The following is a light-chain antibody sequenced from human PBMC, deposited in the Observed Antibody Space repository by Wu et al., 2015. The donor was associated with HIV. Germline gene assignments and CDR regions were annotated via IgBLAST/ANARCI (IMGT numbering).Light chain of an antibody. CDR3: QQHSSIPFS. CDR2: AAS. Sequence: DIQMTQSPSSLSASVGDKVTPTCRASQAIRNSVAWLQQRPGQAPKLLLYAASTLESGVPSRFSGTGYGTDFTLTISGLQPEDFAIYYCQQHSSIPFSFGQGTRLDIK. CDR1: QAIRNS. V-gene: IGKV1-NL1*01. J-gene: IGKJ2*03.